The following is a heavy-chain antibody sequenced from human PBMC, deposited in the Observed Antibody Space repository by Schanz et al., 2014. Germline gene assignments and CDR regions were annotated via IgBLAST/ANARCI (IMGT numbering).Heavy chain of an antibody. CDR1: GFTFSEVY. V-gene: IGHV3-15*04. Sequence: EVQLVESEGCLVEPGGSLRLSCSGSGFTFSEVYMSWVRQAPGKGLEWVGRIENNANGATTDYAAPVKGRFTVSRDDSRNTLYLQMNTLRTDDTALYYCTTFNNRDALYIWGQGTMVSVSS. CDR2: IENNANGATT. D-gene: IGHD1-20*01. J-gene: IGHJ3*02. CDR3: TTFNNRDALYI.